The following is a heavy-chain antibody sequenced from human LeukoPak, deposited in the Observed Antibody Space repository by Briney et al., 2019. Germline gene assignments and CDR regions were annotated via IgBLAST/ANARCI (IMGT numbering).Heavy chain of an antibody. Sequence: ASVTVSCKASGYTFTSYDINWVRQAPGQGLEWMGWISPYNGNTNSVQNLQGRVTMTTDTSTGTVYMELRSLRSDDTAVYYCARGAFGDYGFVDYWGQGTLVTVSS. J-gene: IGHJ4*02. CDR2: ISPYNGNT. CDR1: GYTFTSYD. V-gene: IGHV1-18*01. CDR3: ARGAFGDYGFVDY. D-gene: IGHD4-17*01.